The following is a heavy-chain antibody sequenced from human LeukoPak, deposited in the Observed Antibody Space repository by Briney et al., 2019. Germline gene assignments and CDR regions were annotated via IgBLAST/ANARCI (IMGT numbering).Heavy chain of an antibody. CDR2: INSNGGRT. J-gene: IGHJ4*02. Sequence: PGGPLRPSCSASGFTFKKYAMHWVRQAPGKGLEYVSAINSNGGRTYYADSVKGRFTISRDNSKNTLYLQMSSLRVDDTAVYYCVKDLYYDNSGYYSGAFDYWGQGTLVTVSS. D-gene: IGHD3-22*01. CDR1: GFTFKKYA. V-gene: IGHV3-64D*09. CDR3: VKDLYYDNSGYYSGAFDY.